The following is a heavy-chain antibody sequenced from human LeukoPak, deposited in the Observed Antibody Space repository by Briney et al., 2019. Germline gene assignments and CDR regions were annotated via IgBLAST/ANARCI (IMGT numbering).Heavy chain of an antibody. CDR1: GFTFSNYW. Sequence: QPGGSLRLSCAASGFTFSNYWMHWVRQAPGKGLVWVSRIYNDGSIITDADSVKGRFTISRDNTKNTLYLQMNSLRAEDTAVYYCARWEQWLAPANVYYYYYYMDVWGKGTTVTVSS. V-gene: IGHV3-74*01. CDR2: IYNDGSII. J-gene: IGHJ6*03. CDR3: ARWEQWLAPANVYYYYYYMDV. D-gene: IGHD6-19*01.